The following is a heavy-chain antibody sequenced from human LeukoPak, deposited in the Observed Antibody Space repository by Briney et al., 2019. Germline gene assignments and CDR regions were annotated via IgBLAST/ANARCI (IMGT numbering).Heavy chain of an antibody. D-gene: IGHD2-15*01. J-gene: IGHJ4*02. V-gene: IGHV3-23*01. CDR3: AKAPVTSCRGAFCYPFDS. CDR2: TSSSDASK. CDR1: GFTFSSYA. Sequence: GGSLRLSCAASGFTFSSYALSWVRRAPGKGLEWVSATSSSDASKYYADSVRGRFTISRDNSRNTMYLQINSLRVEDAAVYYCAKAPVTSCRGAFCYPFDSWGQGTLVTVSS.